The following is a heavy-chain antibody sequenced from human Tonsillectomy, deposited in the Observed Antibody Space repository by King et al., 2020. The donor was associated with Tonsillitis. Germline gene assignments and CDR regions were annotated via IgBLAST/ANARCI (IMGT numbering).Heavy chain of an antibody. CDR3: ARDRGLRGYDYWGDY. V-gene: IGHV1-18*04. J-gene: IGHJ4*02. D-gene: IGHD5-12*01. CDR2: SSAYNGNT. CDR1: GYTFTSYG. Sequence: VQLVQSGAEVKRPGASVKVSCKASGYTFTSYGIGWVRQATGQGLEWMGWSSAYNGNTNYAQKFQGRVTMTTDRSTSTAYMELRSLRSDDTAVYYCARDRGLRGYDYWGDYWGQGTLVTVSS.